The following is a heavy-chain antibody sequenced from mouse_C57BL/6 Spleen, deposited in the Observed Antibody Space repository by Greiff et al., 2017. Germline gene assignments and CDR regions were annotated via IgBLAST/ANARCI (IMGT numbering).Heavy chain of an antibody. CDR3: ARSEFITTVVAPYYYAMDY. D-gene: IGHD1-1*01. CDR2: INPSSGYT. Sequence: QVQLQQSRAELAKPGASVKLSCKASGYTFTSYWMHWVKQRPGQGLEWIGYINPSSGYTKYNQKFKDKATLTADKSSSTAYMQLSILTYEDSAVYYCARSEFITTVVAPYYYAMDYWGQGTSVTVSS. J-gene: IGHJ4*01. V-gene: IGHV1-7*01. CDR1: GYTFTSYW.